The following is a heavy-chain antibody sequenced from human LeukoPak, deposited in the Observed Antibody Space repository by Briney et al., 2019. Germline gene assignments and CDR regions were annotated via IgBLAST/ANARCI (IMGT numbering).Heavy chain of an antibody. CDR1: GFTFSNAW. V-gene: IGHV3-15*01. Sequence: GGSLRLSCAASGFTFSNAWMSWVRQAPGKGLEWVGRIKSKTDGGTTDYAAPVKGRFTISRDDSKNTLYLQMNSLKTEDTAVYYCTTDFHYDFYGPGFDYWGQGTLVTVSS. CDR3: TTDFHYDFYGPGFDY. CDR2: IKSKTDGGTT. D-gene: IGHD3-3*01. J-gene: IGHJ4*02.